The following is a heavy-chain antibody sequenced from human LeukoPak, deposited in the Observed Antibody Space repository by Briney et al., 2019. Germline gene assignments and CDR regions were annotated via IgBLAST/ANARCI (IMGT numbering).Heavy chain of an antibody. Sequence: ASVKVSCKASGYTFTSYDINWVRQATGQGLEWMGWMNPNSGNTGYAQKFQGRVTMTRNTSISTAYMGLGSLRSEDTAVYYCARGRIAAAGDFDYWGQGTLVTVSS. J-gene: IGHJ4*02. CDR3: ARGRIAAAGDFDY. D-gene: IGHD6-13*01. CDR1: GYTFTSYD. V-gene: IGHV1-8*01. CDR2: MNPNSGNT.